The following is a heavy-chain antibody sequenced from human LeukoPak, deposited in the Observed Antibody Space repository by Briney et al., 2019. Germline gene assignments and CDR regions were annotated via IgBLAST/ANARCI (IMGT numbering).Heavy chain of an antibody. CDR1: GFSFSNYW. CDR3: ARASTAVTTRDYFDY. D-gene: IGHD4-17*01. CDR2: IKSDRSTT. J-gene: IGHJ4*02. V-gene: IGHV3-74*01. Sequence: GGSLRLSCVASGFSFSNYWMHWVRQAPGKGLVWVSRIKSDRSTTTYADSVKGRFTISRDNAKNTLYLDLNSRRAEDTAVYYCARASTAVTTRDYFDYWGQGTLVSVSS.